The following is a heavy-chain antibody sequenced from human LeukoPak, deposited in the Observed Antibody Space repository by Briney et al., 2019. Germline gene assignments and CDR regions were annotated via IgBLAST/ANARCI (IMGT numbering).Heavy chain of an antibody. CDR3: ARDDYDILTGYYFGLDY. CDR1: GYTFTSYD. J-gene: IGHJ4*02. D-gene: IGHD3-9*01. Sequence: GASVKVSCKASGYTFTSYDINWVRQATGQGLEWMGWMNPNSGNTGYAQKFQGRVTMTRNTSISTAYMELRSLRSDDTAVYYCARDDYDILTGYYFGLDYWGQGTLVTVSS. V-gene: IGHV1-8*01. CDR2: MNPNSGNT.